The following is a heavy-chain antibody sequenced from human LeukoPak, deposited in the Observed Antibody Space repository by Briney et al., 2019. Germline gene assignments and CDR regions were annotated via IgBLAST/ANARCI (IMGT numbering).Heavy chain of an antibody. Sequence: SVKVSCKASGGTFSRFTISWVRQAPGQGFESMGGITPIFVTANFAQKFQGRVSITADESTSTAFMELSSLRSEDTAVYYCAREWGLESSGYYYAYWGQGTLVTVSS. CDR3: AREWGLESSGYYYAY. CDR2: ITPIFVTA. J-gene: IGHJ4*02. V-gene: IGHV1-69*13. D-gene: IGHD3-22*01. CDR1: GGTFSRFT.